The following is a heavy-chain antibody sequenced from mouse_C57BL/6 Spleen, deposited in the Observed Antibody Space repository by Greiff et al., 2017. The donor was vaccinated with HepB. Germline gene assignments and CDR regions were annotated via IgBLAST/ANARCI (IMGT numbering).Heavy chain of an antibody. CDR2: ISYDGSN. D-gene: IGHD2-1*01. Sequence: VQLQESGPGLVKPSQSLSLTCSVTGYSITSGYYWNWIRQFPGNKLEWMGYISYDGSNNYNPSLKNRISITRDTSKNQFFLKLNSVTTEDTATYYCARSSPLLAMDYWGQGTSVTVSS. V-gene: IGHV3-6*01. CDR3: ARSSPLLAMDY. J-gene: IGHJ4*01. CDR1: GYSITSGYY.